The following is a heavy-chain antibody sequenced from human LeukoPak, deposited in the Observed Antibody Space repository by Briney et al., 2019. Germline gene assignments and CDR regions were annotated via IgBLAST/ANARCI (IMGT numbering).Heavy chain of an antibody. D-gene: IGHD1-26*01. CDR3: ARQSVGATPYWYFDL. CDR1: GGSISSSTHY. V-gene: IGHV4-39*01. CDR2: LYYSGIT. Sequence: SETLSLTCTVSGGSISSSTHYWGWIRQPPGKGLEWIGRLYYSGITYYNPSLKTRVTICLYPSQNAFPLKETSATAADTVVCYCARQSVGATPYWYFDLWGRGTLVTVSS. J-gene: IGHJ2*01.